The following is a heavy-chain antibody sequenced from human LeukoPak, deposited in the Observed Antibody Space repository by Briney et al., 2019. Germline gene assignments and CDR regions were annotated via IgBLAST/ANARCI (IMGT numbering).Heavy chain of an antibody. CDR3: ARGLHTRSSGRRFDVFEI. CDR2: IYNSGST. V-gene: IGHV4-59*01. J-gene: IGHJ3*02. D-gene: IGHD6-6*01. Sequence: SETLSLTCTVSGGSISSYYWNWIRQPPGKGLEWIGYIYNSGSTNNNPSLKSRVTISVDTSKKQFSLKLSSVTAADTAVYYCARGLHTRSSGRRFDVFEIWGRGTMVTVSS. CDR1: GGSISSYY.